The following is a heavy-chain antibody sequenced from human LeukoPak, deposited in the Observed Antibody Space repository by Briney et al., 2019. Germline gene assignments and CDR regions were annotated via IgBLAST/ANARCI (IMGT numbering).Heavy chain of an antibody. CDR3: ARELYSSGWYGMDV. CDR2: ISGSGVTT. J-gene: IGHJ6*02. CDR1: GFTFSSYA. V-gene: IGHV3-23*01. Sequence: TGGSLRLSCVASGFTFSSYAMSWVRQAPGKGLEWVSAISGSGVTTHYAGSVKGRFSISRDNSKNTLYLQMNSLRAEDTAVYYCARELYSSGWYGMDVWGQGTTVTVSS. D-gene: IGHD6-19*01.